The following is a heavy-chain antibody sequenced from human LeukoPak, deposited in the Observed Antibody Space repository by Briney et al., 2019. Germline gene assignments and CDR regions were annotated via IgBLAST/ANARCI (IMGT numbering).Heavy chain of an antibody. CDR3: ARVLRYCSSTSCQEGDY. V-gene: IGHV3-21*01. CDR1: GFTFSSYS. CDR2: ISSSSSYI. Sequence: GGSLRLSCAASGFTFSSYSMNWVRQAPGKGLEWVSSISSSSSYIYYADSVKGRFTISRDNAKNSLYLQMNSLRAEDTAVYYCARVLRYCSSTSCQEGDYWGQGPLVTVSS. J-gene: IGHJ4*02. D-gene: IGHD2-2*01.